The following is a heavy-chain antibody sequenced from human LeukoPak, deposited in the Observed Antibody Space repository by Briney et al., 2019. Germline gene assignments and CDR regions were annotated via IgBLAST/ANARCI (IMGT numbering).Heavy chain of an antibody. Sequence: SETLSLTCTVSGGSISSGGYYWSWIRQHPGKGLEWIGYIYHSGSTNYNPSLKSRVTISVDTSKNQFSLKLSSVTAADTAVYYCARGKAVAGYSWFDPWGQGILVTVSS. CDR2: IYHSGST. CDR1: GGSISSGGYY. CDR3: ARGKAVAGYSWFDP. J-gene: IGHJ5*02. D-gene: IGHD6-19*01. V-gene: IGHV4-61*08.